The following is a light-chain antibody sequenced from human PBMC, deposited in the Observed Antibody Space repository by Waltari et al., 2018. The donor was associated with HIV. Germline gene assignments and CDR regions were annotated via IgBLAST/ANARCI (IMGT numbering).Light chain of an antibody. CDR1: TSDIGIFDS. J-gene: IGLJ2*01. V-gene: IGLV2-14*01. Sequence: QSALTQPASVSGSPGQSITISCAGTTSDIGIFDSVSWYQQHPGRAPQLMIFGVYSRPSGVSSRFSGSKSGNTAYLTISGLQAEDEANYYCCSYTAIHTLIFGGGTKLTVL. CDR2: GVY. CDR3: CSYTAIHTLI.